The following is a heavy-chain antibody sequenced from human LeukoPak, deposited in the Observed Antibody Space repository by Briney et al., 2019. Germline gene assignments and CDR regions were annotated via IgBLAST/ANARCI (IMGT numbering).Heavy chain of an antibody. CDR3: ARALGWLPENY. CDR1: GFTFSNAW. CDR2: IKSKTDGGTT. V-gene: IGHV3-15*01. Sequence: GGSLRLSCAASGFTFSNAWMSWVRQAPGKGLEWVGRIKSKTDGGTTDYAAPVKGRFTISRDDSKNTLYLQMNSLKTEDTAVYYCARALGWLPENYWGQGTLVTVSS. D-gene: IGHD5-24*01. J-gene: IGHJ4*02.